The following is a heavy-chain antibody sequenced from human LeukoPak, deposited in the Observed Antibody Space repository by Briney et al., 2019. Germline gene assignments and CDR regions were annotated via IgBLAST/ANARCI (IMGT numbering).Heavy chain of an antibody. CDR3: ARGFSSRFGDSSSWYPHKKDFDY. Sequence: SETLSLTCTVSGVSISSSNSYWGWIRQPPGKGLEWIGSIYYSGNTYYNASLKSQVSISIDTSKNQFSLKLTSVTAADTAVYYCARGFSSRFGDSSSWYPHKKDFDYWGQGTLVTVSS. CDR1: GVSISSSNSY. J-gene: IGHJ4*02. V-gene: IGHV4-39*01. CDR2: IYYSGNT. D-gene: IGHD6-13*01.